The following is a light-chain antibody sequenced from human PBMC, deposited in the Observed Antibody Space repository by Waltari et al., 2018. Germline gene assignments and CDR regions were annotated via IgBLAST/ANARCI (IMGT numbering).Light chain of an antibody. CDR3: QQYNNWLWT. Sequence: EIVMTQAPATLSVSPGDRATLSCMASQSVSSNLAWYQQKPVQAPRLPIYGASTRATGIPARFSGSGSGTEFTLTISSLQSEDFAVYYCQQYNNWLWTFGQGTKVEIK. CDR2: GAS. J-gene: IGKJ1*01. CDR1: QSVSSN. V-gene: IGKV3-15*01.